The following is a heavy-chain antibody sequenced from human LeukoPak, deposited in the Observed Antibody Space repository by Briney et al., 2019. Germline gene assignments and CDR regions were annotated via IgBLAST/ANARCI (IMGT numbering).Heavy chain of an antibody. V-gene: IGHV3-30*07. CDR3: AKELTGGGTSWYPLDC. J-gene: IGHJ4*02. CDR1: GLSFSSYA. CDR2: ISYGGRNK. Sequence: SLTLSWAVSGLSFSSYAMRSASHPAGEGREWLAFISYGGRNKYHPASVTGPFTISRDKSTNTLYLQMNSLRAHDTAVYYCAKELTGGGTSWYPLDCWGQGTLVSVSS. D-gene: IGHD6-13*01.